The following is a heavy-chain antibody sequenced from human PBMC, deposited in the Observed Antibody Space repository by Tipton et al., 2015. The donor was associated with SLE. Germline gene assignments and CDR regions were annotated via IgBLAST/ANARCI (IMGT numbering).Heavy chain of an antibody. Sequence: TLSLTCTVSGGSISSGSYYWSWIRQPAGKGLEWIGYIYTSGSTNYNPSLKSRVTISVDTSKNQFSLKLSSVTAADTAVYYCARARGRYSYGYDAFDIWGQGTMVTVSS. CDR1: GGSISSGSYY. CDR3: ARARGRYSYGYDAFDI. CDR2: IYTSGST. V-gene: IGHV4-61*09. J-gene: IGHJ3*02. D-gene: IGHD5-18*01.